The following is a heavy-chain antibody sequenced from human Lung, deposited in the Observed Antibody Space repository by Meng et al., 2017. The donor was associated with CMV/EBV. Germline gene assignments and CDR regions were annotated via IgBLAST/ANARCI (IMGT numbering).Heavy chain of an antibody. CDR2: IYYSGST. V-gene: IGHV4-61*01. J-gene: IGHJ6*02. CDR3: ARGFRGGYYYYYGMDV. CDR1: GGSVSSGSYY. D-gene: IGHD2-15*01. Sequence: SXTLSLXCTVSGGSVSSGSYYWSWIRQPPGKGLEWIGYIYYSGSTNYNPSLKSRVTISVDTSKNQFSLKLSSVTAADTAVYYCARGFRGGYYYYYGMDVWGQGTTVPSP.